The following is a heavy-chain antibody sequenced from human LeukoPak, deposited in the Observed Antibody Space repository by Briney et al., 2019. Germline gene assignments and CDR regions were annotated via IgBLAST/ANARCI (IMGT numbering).Heavy chain of an antibody. CDR1: GFTFSGSA. D-gene: IGHD2-15*01. Sequence: GGSLRLSCAASGFTFSGSAMHWVRQASGKGLEWVGRIRSKANSYATAYAASVKGRFTISRDNAKNSLYLQMISLRAEDTAVYYCVRATDPYCSGGSCYRGYPFDYWGQGTLVIVSS. J-gene: IGHJ4*02. CDR3: VRATDPYCSGGSCYRGYPFDY. V-gene: IGHV3-73*01. CDR2: IRSKANSYAT.